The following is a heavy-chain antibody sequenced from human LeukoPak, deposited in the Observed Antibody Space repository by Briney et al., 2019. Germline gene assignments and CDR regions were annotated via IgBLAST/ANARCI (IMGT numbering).Heavy chain of an antibody. D-gene: IGHD3-16*02. Sequence: GGSLRLSCAGSGFTFSSHWIGWVRQAPGKGLEWVAHINQDGSQKYYVDSVEGRFAISRDNSKNTLYLQMNSLRAEDTAVYYCARRYDYVWGSYRSGYFDYWGQGTLVTVSS. CDR1: GFTFSSHW. V-gene: IGHV3-7*01. J-gene: IGHJ4*02. CDR2: INQDGSQK. CDR3: ARRYDYVWGSYRSGYFDY.